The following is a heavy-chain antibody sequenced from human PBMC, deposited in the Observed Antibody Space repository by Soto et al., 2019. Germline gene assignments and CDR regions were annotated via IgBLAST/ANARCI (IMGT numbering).Heavy chain of an antibody. CDR2: ISSSRGSI. CDR1: GFTFSNYG. V-gene: IGHV3-64D*08. Sequence: PGGSLRLSCEASGFTFSNYGINWVRQAPGKGLEYVSHISSSRGSIYYAESVKGRFSISRDNSKNTLYLQMSSLRAEDTAVYYCARGRGAVAGTHAFDIWGQGTMVTVSS. J-gene: IGHJ3*02. CDR3: ARGRGAVAGTHAFDI. D-gene: IGHD6-19*01.